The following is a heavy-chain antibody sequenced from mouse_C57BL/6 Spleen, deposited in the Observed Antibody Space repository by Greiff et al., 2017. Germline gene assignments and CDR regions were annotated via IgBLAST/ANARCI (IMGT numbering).Heavy chain of an antibody. V-gene: IGHV2-2*01. CDR1: GFSLTSYG. D-gene: IGHD2-5*01. Sequence: QVQLKESGPGLVQPSQSLSITCTVSGFSLTSYGVHWVRQSPGKGLEWLGVIWSGGSTDYNAAFISRLSISKDNSKSQVFFKMNSLQADYTAIYYCARSYYSNYVDYAMDYWGQGTSVTVSS. CDR3: ARSYYSNYVDYAMDY. CDR2: IWSGGST. J-gene: IGHJ4*01.